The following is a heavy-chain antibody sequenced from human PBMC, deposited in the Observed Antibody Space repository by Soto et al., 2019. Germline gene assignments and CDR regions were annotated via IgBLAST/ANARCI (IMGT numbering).Heavy chain of an antibody. V-gene: IGHV4-4*02. D-gene: IGHD3-22*01. J-gene: IGHJ5*01. Sequence: ASETLSLTCVVSGDSISSSNWWTWVRQPPGKGLEWIGEISHSGRTNYNPSLKSRVTISIDKSKNLFSLKLSSVTAADTAVYYCARQHYYDSSAYGNISNEDNWFDSWGQGTLVTVSS. CDR3: ARQHYYDSSAYGNISNEDNWFDS. CDR2: ISHSGRT. CDR1: GDSISSSNW.